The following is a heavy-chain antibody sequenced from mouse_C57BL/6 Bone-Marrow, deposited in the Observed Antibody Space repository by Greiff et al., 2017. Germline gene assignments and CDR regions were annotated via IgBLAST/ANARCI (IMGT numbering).Heavy chain of an antibody. CDR2: IWSGGST. J-gene: IGHJ2*01. CDR1: GFSLTSYG. CDR3: ASSPPDGYRFDY. V-gene: IGHV2-2*01. D-gene: IGHD2-3*01. Sequence: VKLVESGPGLVQPSQSLSITCTVSGFSLTSYGVHWVRQSPGKGLEWLGVIWSGGSTDYNAAFISRLSISKDNSKSQVFFKMNSLQADDTAIYYCASSPPDGYRFDYWGQGTTLTVSS.